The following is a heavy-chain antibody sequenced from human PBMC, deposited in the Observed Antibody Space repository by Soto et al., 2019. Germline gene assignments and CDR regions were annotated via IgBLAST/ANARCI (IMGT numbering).Heavy chain of an antibody. CDR2: IYYSGST. V-gene: IGHV4-59*01. J-gene: IGHJ6*02. Sequence: PSETLSLTCTVSGGSIISYYWSWIRQPPGKGLEWIGYIYYSGSTNYNPSLKSRVTISVDTSKNQFSLKLSSVTAADTAVYYCARGGSSSSGPGYYYYGMDVWGQGTAVTVSS. D-gene: IGHD6-6*01. CDR1: GGSIISYY. CDR3: ARGGSSSSGPGYYYYGMDV.